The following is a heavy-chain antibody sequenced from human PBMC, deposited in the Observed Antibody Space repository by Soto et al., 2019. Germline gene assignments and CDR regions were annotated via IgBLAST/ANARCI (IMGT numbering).Heavy chain of an antibody. Sequence: QVQLVQSGAEVKKPGSSVKVSCKASGGTFSSYAISWVRQAHGQGLEWMGGIIPIFGTANYAQKFQGRVTITADESTSTAYMELSSLRSDDTAVYYCARGDYNCSGGSCPGAYYYYGMDVWGQGTTVTVSS. D-gene: IGHD2-15*01. J-gene: IGHJ6*02. V-gene: IGHV1-69*01. CDR3: ARGDYNCSGGSCPGAYYYYGMDV. CDR2: IIPIFGTA. CDR1: GGTFSSYA.